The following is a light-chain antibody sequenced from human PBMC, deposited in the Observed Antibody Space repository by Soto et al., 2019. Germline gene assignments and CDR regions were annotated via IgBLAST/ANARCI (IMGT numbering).Light chain of an antibody. V-gene: IGKV1-39*01. CDR2: AAS. J-gene: IGKJ3*01. Sequence: DIQMTQSPSSLSASVGDRVTITCRASQSISSYLNWYQQKPEKAPKLLIYAASSLQGGVPSRFSGSGSGTDFTLTISSLQPEDFATYYCQQTYSTSPFTFGPGTKVDIK. CDR3: QQTYSTSPFT. CDR1: QSISSY.